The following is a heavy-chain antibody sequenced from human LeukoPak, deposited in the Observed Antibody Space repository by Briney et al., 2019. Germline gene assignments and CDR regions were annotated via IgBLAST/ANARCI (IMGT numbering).Heavy chain of an antibody. V-gene: IGHV3-21*01. Sequence: GGSLRLSCAASGFTFSSYSMNWVRQAPGKGLEWVSSISSSSSYIYYADSVKGRFTISRDNAKNSLYLQMNSLRAEDTAVYYCARGDGDHEGLDVWGQGTTVTVSS. CDR2: ISSSSSYI. J-gene: IGHJ6*02. CDR1: GFTFSSYS. D-gene: IGHD4-17*01. CDR3: ARGDGDHEGLDV.